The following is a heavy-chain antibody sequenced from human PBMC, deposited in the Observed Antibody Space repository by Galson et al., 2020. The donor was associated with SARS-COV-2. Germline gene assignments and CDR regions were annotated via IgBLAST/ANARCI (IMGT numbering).Heavy chain of an antibody. D-gene: IGHD3-9*01. V-gene: IGHV3-48*03. J-gene: IGHJ6*03. CDR3: AREETTQRRYFEVNRGYMDV. CDR1: GFTFSSYE. Sequence: GGSLRLSCAASGFTFSSYEMNWVRQAPGKGLEWVSYISRSGSTIYYADSVKGRFTISRDNAKNSLYLQMDSLRAEDTAVYYCAREETTQRRYFEVNRGYMDVWGKGTTVTVSS. CDR2: ISRSGSTI.